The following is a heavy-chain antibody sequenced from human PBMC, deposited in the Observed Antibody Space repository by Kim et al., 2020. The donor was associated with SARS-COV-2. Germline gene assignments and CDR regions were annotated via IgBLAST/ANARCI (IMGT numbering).Heavy chain of an antibody. CDR2: IYNRGTT. Sequence: SETLSLTCTVSGASVTSALDYWTWIRQLPGKGLVWIGYIYNRGTTYYNPSLKSRVIFSVDRSTKQFSLTLNSVTAADTAVYFCAGCSSASYYFNHYMDVWGKGTPVSVSS. CDR1: GASVTSALDY. J-gene: IGHJ6*03. CDR3: AGCSSASYYFNHYMDV. V-gene: IGHV4-31*03. D-gene: IGHD6-6*01.